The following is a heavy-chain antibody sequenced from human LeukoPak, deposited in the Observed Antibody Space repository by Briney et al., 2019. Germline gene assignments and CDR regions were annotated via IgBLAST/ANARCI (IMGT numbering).Heavy chain of an antibody. CDR1: GGTFSSYA. Sequence: SVKVSCKASGGTFSSYAISWVRQAPGQGLEWMGGIIPIFGTANYAQKFQGRVTITADKSTSTAYMELSSLRSEDTAVYYCARSRFGELTNWFDPWGQGTLVTVSS. D-gene: IGHD3-10*01. V-gene: IGHV1-69*06. J-gene: IGHJ5*02. CDR2: IIPIFGTA. CDR3: ARSRFGELTNWFDP.